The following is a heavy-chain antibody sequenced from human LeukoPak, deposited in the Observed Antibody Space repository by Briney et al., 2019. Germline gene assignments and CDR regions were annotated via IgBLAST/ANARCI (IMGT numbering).Heavy chain of an antibody. CDR1: GGTFSSYA. CDR3: ATYTYYYDSSGP. D-gene: IGHD3-22*01. J-gene: IGHJ4*02. Sequence: SVKVSCKASGGTFSSYAISWVRQAPGQGLEWMGGIIPIFGTANYAQKFQGRVTITADESTSTAYMELSSLRSEDTAVYYCATYTYYYDSSGPWGQGTLSPSPQ. V-gene: IGHV1-69*13. CDR2: IIPIFGTA.